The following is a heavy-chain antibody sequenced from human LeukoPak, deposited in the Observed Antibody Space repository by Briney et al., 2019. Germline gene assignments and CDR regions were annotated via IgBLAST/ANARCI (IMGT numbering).Heavy chain of an antibody. CDR2: INHSGST. V-gene: IGHV4-34*01. D-gene: IGHD1-7*01. CDR1: GGSFSGYY. Sequence: PSETLSLTCACYGGSFSGYYRSWIRQPPGKGLEWIGEINHSGSTNYNPSLKSRVTISVDTSKNQFSLKLSSVTAADTAVYYCARRGTDWGLFDYWGQGTLVTVSS. CDR3: ARRGTDWGLFDY. J-gene: IGHJ4*02.